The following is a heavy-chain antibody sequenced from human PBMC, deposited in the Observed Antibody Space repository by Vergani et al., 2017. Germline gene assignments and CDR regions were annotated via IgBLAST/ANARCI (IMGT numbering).Heavy chain of an antibody. CDR1: GFPFSSHA. J-gene: IGHJ6*03. V-gene: IGHV3-23*01. D-gene: IGHD1-14*01. CDR3: AKDRENHYYYYYMDV. CDR2: IKNTGDST. Sequence: EVQFLQSEGAVVQPGGSLRLSCVASGFPFSSHAMSWVRQGHGQGLELVSSIKNTGDSTHFADSVKGRFAISRDKSKKPLYLLMNSLRAEDTAVYYCAKDRENHYYYYYMDVWGKGTTVTVSS.